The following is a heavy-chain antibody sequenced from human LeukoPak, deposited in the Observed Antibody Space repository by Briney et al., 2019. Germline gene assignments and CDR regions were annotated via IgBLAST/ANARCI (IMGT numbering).Heavy chain of an antibody. D-gene: IGHD7-27*01. CDR1: GFTFSNAW. CDR2: IASKTDGGTT. J-gene: IGHJ4*02. V-gene: IGHV3-15*04. CDR3: ARSPLGIAPFDY. Sequence: GGSLRLSCAASGFTFSNAWMNWVRQAPGKGLEWVGRIASKTDGGTTDYAAPVKGRFTISRDDSENSLYLQMDSLKTEDTAVYYCARSPLGIAPFDYWGQGTLVTVSS.